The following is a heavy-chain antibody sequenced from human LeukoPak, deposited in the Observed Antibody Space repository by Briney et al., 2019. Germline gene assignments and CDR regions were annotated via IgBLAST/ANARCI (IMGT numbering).Heavy chain of an antibody. CDR1: GYTFTSYG. J-gene: IGHJ4*02. V-gene: IGHV1-18*01. CDR3: ARDSPVRSKYYFDY. Sequence: ASVKVSCKASGYTFTSYGISWVRQAPGQGLEWMGWISAYNGNTNYAQKLQGRVTMTTDTSTSTAYMELRSLRSDDTAVYYCARDSPVRSKYYFDYWGQGTLVTVPS. CDR2: ISAYNGNT.